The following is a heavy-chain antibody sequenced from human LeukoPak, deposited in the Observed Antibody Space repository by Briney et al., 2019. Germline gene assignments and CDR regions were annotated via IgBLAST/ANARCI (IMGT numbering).Heavy chain of an antibody. Sequence: SQTLSLTCTVSGGSITSGDYYWTWIRQSPGKGLEWTGYIYYSGSTYYNPSLKSRLTISVDTSKNQFSLNLSSVTAADTAVYYCARASLRVGATTHWGQGTLVTVSS. J-gene: IGHJ4*02. CDR1: GGSITSGDYY. V-gene: IGHV4-30-4*01. CDR2: IYYSGST. CDR3: ARASLRVGATTH. D-gene: IGHD1-26*01.